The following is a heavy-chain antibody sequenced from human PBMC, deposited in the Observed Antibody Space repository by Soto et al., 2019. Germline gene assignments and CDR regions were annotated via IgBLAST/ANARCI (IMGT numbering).Heavy chain of an antibody. V-gene: IGHV2-5*02. CDR3: AHRSRGYAYYFDQ. CDR1: GFSLSTRGVG. Sequence: QITLKESGPTLVKPTQTLTLTCSFSGFSLSTRGVGVGWIRQPPGKALEWLPLMFWDDDKWYSPSLSSRLTXTXDXXKNQVVLTMTNMDPLDTATYYCAHRSRGYAYYFDQWGQGTLVTVSS. J-gene: IGHJ4*02. CDR2: MFWDDDK. D-gene: IGHD5-12*01.